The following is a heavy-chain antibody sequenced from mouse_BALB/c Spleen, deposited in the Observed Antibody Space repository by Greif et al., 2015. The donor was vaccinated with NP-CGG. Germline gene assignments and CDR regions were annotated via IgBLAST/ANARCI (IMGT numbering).Heavy chain of an antibody. J-gene: IGHJ2*01. CDR1: GFTFSDYG. Sequence: DVMLVESGGGLVQPGGSRKLSCAASGFTFSDYGMAWVRQAPGKGPEWVAFISNLAYSIYYADTVTGRFTISRENAKNTLYLEMSSLRSEDTAMYYCARGDWERENYFDYWGQGTTLTVSS. CDR3: ARGDWERENYFDY. D-gene: IGHD4-1*01. V-gene: IGHV5-15*02. CDR2: ISNLAYSI.